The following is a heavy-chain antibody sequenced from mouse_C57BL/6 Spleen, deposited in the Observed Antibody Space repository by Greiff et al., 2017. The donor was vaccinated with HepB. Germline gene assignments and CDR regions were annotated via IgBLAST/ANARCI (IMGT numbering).Heavy chain of an antibody. J-gene: IGHJ2*01. V-gene: IGHV1-55*01. CDR2: IYPGSGST. Sequence: QVQLQQSGAELVKPGASVKMSCKASGYTFTSYWITWVKQRPGQGLEWIGDIYPGSGSTNYNEKFKSKATLTVDTSSSTAYMQLSSLTSEDSAVYYCARMGYDGGYFDYWGQGTTLTVSS. D-gene: IGHD2-14*01. CDR3: ARMGYDGGYFDY. CDR1: GYTFTSYW.